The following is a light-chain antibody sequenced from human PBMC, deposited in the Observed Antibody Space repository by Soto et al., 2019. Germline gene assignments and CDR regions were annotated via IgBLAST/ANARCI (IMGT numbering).Light chain of an antibody. CDR3: QQYNSYSRT. V-gene: IGKV1-5*03. Sequence: DIQMTQSPSTLSASVGDRFTITCRASQSISSWLAWYQQKPGKAPKLLIYKASSLESGVPSRFSGSGSGTEFTLTISSLQPDDFATYYCQQYNSYSRTFGGGTKVEIK. CDR1: QSISSW. J-gene: IGKJ4*01. CDR2: KAS.